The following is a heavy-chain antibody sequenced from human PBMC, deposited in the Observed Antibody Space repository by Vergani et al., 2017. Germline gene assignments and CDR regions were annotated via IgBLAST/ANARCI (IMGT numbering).Heavy chain of an antibody. CDR2: IYTSGST. D-gene: IGHD5-24*01. CDR1: GGSISSGSHY. Sequence: QVQLQESGPGLVKPSQTLSLTCTVSGGSISSGSHYWSGIRPPAGKGLEWIGRIYTSGSTNYNPALKSRVTISVEMSKNQFSLKLSPVTAADTAVYYCAREVRDFDHWGQGTLVTVSS. J-gene: IGHJ5*02. CDR3: AREVRDFDH. V-gene: IGHV4-61*02.